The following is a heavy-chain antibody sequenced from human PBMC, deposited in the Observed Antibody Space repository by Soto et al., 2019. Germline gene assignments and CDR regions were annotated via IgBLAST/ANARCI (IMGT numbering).Heavy chain of an antibody. CDR3: ARATSSYGKFDN. V-gene: IGHV4-31*02. J-gene: IGHJ4*02. CDR2: THYSGDA. Sequence: WTWIRQPPGKGLEWIGYTHYSGDAYYNPSLKSRLTVSVDTSKNQFSLKLTSVTAADTAIYYCARATSSYGKFDNWGQGTLVAVSS. D-gene: IGHD4-17*01.